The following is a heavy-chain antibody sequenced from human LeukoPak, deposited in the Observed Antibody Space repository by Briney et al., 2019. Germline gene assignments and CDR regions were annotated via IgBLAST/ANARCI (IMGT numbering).Heavy chain of an antibody. D-gene: IGHD2-21*01. CDR3: ARVGVATSYSNWFDP. CDR2: IKQDGSEK. V-gene: IGHV3-7*05. Sequence: GGSLRLSCAASGFTFSTYWMPWVRQAPGKGLEWVANIKQDGSEKYYVDSVRGRFTISRDNAKNSLYLQMNSLRGEDTAVYYCARVGVATSYSNWFDPWGQGTLVTVSS. J-gene: IGHJ5*02. CDR1: GFTFSTYW.